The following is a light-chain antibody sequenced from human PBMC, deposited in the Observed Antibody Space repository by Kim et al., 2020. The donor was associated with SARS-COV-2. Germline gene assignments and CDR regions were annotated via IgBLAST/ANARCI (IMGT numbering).Light chain of an antibody. J-gene: IGKJ4*01. Sequence: VSPGEGATLACSATQSVSSSLVWYQQKPGQAPRLLIYGASTRATGIPGRFSGSGSGTEFSLTITSLQSEDFAVYYCHQYNNWPLTFGGGTKVDIK. CDR3: HQYNNWPLT. CDR1: QSVSSS. CDR2: GAS. V-gene: IGKV3-15*01.